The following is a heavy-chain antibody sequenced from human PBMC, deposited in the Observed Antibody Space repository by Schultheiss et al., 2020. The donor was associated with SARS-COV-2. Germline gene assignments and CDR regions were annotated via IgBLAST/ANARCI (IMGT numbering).Heavy chain of an antibody. J-gene: IGHJ4*02. CDR1: GFTFSDYY. CDR2: ISSSSSYT. CDR3: ARVAYYDSSGYYYVHFDY. V-gene: IGHV3-11*06. D-gene: IGHD3-22*01. Sequence: SCAASGFTFSDYYMSWIRQAPGKGLEWVSYISSSSSYTNYADSVKGRFTISRDNAKNSLYLQMNSLRAEDTAVYYCARVAYYDSSGYYYVHFDYWGQGTLVTVSS.